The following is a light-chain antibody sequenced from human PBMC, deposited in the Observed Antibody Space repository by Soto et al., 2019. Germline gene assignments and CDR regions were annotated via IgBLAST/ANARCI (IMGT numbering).Light chain of an antibody. V-gene: IGKV3-20*01. Sequence: EIVLTQSPGTLSLSPGERATLSCRASQSVSSSYLAWYQQKPGQAPRLLIYGASSRATGIPDRFSGSGSGTDFTLTISRLEPEDFAVYYCQQYGSSPGYTFGQGTKVDLK. CDR3: QQYGSSPGYT. J-gene: IGKJ2*01. CDR1: QSVSSSY. CDR2: GAS.